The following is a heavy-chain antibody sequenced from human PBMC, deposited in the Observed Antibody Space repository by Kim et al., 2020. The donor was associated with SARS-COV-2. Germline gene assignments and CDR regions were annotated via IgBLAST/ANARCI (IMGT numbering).Heavy chain of an antibody. CDR1: GFTFSRYD. Sequence: GGSLRLSCAASGFTFSRYDMNWVRQAPGKGLEWVSYISSGGSIIYYADSVKGLSTISRDNTKNSLYLHMNSLADEETAVYCCGREFKPNTYYYG. V-gene: IGHV3-48*03. CDR3: GREFKPNTYYYG. J-gene: IGHJ6*01. CDR2: ISSGGSII.